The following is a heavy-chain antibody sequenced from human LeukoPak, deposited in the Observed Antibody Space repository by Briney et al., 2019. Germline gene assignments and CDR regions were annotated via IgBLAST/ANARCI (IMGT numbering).Heavy chain of an antibody. CDR1: GFTFTNYA. Sequence: GGSLRLSCAASGFTFTNYAMSWFRQAPGKGLEWVSTITGGGVDTYYADSVKGRFAISRDNSKNTLHLQMNSLRAEDTAVYYCAKAPGGYSSNWGQGTMVTVSS. D-gene: IGHD5-18*01. J-gene: IGHJ3*01. CDR2: ITGGGVDT. V-gene: IGHV3-23*01. CDR3: AKAPGGYSSN.